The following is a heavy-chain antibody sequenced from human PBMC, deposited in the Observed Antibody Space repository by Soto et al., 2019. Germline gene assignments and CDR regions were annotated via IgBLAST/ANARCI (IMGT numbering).Heavy chain of an antibody. D-gene: IGHD6-6*01. CDR1: GFTFSSYA. Sequence: PGGSLRLSCAASGFTFSSYAMSWVRQAPGKGLEWVSTISSSGGSTYYADSVKGRSTISRDNSKNTVYLQMNSLRAEDTAVYYCAKYGKSYSSSSVHYYGMDVWGQGTTVTVSS. CDR2: ISSSGGST. J-gene: IGHJ6*02. V-gene: IGHV3-23*01. CDR3: AKYGKSYSSSSVHYYGMDV.